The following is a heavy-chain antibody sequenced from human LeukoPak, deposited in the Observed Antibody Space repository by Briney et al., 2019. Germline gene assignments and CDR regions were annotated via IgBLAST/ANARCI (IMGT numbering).Heavy chain of an antibody. CDR3: AKGDGSFVVDF. CDR1: GFTFSRYA. D-gene: IGHD6-19*01. Sequence: GGSLRLSCAASGFTFSRYAMHWVRQTPGKGLEWMAIISDDGRHKYYADSVEGRFTISRDNSKNTLSLQMNSLRAEDTAVYYCAKGDGSFVVDFWGQGTLVTVSS. CDR2: ISDDGRHK. J-gene: IGHJ4*02. V-gene: IGHV3-30*04.